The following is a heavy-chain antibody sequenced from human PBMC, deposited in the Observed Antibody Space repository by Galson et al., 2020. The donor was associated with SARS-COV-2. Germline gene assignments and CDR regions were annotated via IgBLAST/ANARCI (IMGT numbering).Heavy chain of an antibody. CDR2: IWHDGSKK. CDR1: RFTFNNYG. D-gene: IGHD1-20*01. CDR3: AFAMYNIGFDY. Sequence: GGSLRLSCAASRFTFNNYGMHWVRQAPRKGLEWVACIWHDGSKKYYTDSLKGRFTISRDNSKNTLYLQMDSLRDEDTAVYRCAFAMYNIGFDYWGQGTLVTVSS. J-gene: IGHJ4*02. V-gene: IGHV3-30*02.